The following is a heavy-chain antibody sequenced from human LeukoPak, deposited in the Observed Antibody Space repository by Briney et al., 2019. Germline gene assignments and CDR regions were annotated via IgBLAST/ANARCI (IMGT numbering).Heavy chain of an antibody. V-gene: IGHV3-21*01. J-gene: IGHJ4*02. CDR3: ARGFSGSYPNRVY. CDR1: GFTFSSHS. D-gene: IGHD1-26*01. CDR2: ISSSSSDI. Sequence: KPGGSLRLSCAASGFTFSSHSMNWVRQAPGKGLEWVSSISSSSSDIYYADSVKGRFTISRDNAKNSLYLQLNSLRAEDTAVYFCARGFSGSYPNRVYWGQGTLVTVSS.